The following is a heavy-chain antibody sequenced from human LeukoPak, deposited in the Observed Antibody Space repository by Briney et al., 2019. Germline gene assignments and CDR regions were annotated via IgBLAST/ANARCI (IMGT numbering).Heavy chain of an antibody. CDR3: ARVGLYGSSAFAP. CDR2: ISSSSSYT. Sequence: PGGSLRLSCAASGFTFSDYYMSWIRQAPGKGLEWVSYISSSSSYTNYADSVKGRFTISRDNAKNSLYLQMNSLRAEDTAVYYCARVGLYGSSAFAPGGQGTLVTVSS. V-gene: IGHV3-11*06. J-gene: IGHJ5*02. CDR1: GFTFSDYY. D-gene: IGHD6-13*01.